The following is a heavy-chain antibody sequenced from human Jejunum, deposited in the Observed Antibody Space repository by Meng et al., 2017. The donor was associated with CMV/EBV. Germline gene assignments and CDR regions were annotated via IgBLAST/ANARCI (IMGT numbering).Heavy chain of an antibody. J-gene: IGHJ4*02. CDR3: ARDRYCTNGVCYTHFDS. CDR1: GFTFDDYY. D-gene: IGHD2-8*01. Sequence: QVQLVGSWGGLVKPGGSLRLSCAASGFTFDDYYMNWIRQAPGKGLEWVSSVSSVSSYTNYADSVKGRFTISRDNAKNSLYLQMNSLRAEDTAVYYCARDRYCTNGVCYTHFDSWGQGTLVTVSS. CDR2: VSSVSSYT. V-gene: IGHV3-11*06.